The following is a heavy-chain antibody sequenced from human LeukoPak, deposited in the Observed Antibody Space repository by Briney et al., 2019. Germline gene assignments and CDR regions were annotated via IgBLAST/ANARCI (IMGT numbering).Heavy chain of an antibody. V-gene: IGHV4-34*01. J-gene: IGHJ4*02. Sequence: PSETLSLTCAVYGGSFSGYYWSWIRQPTGKGLEWIGEINHSGSTNYNPSLKSRVTISVDTSKNQFSLKLSSVTAADTAVYYCARSGTYQYSSTSDYWGQGTLVTVSS. D-gene: IGHD6-13*01. CDR2: INHSGST. CDR3: ARSGTYQYSSTSDY. CDR1: GGSFSGYY.